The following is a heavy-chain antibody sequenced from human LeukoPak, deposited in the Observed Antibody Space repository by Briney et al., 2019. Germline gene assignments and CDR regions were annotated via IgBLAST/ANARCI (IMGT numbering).Heavy chain of an antibody. CDR1: GGCVSSASYY. J-gene: IGHJ4*02. D-gene: IGHD3-10*01. CDR2: IYYSGST. Sequence: SETLSLTCTVSGGCVSSASYYWSWIRQPPGKGLEWIGYIYYSGSTNYNPSLKSRVTISVDTSKNQFSLKLSSVTAADTAVYYCARRPLWFGELLDYWGQGTLVTVSS. CDR3: ARRPLWFGELLDY. V-gene: IGHV4-61*01.